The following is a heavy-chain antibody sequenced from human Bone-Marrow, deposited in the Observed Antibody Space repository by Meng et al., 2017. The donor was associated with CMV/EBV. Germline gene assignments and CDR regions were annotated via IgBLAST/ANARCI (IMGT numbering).Heavy chain of an antibody. V-gene: IGHV4-61*01. CDR2: IYYSGGT. Sequence: ESLKISCTVSGGSVSSGSYYWSWIRQPPGKGLEWIGYIYYSGGTNYNPSLKSRVTISVDTSKNQFSLKLSSVTAADTAVYYCARVGYCSSTSCYTPYYYYYGMDVWGQGTTVTVSS. CDR3: ARVGYCSSTSCYTPYYYYYGMDV. J-gene: IGHJ6*02. D-gene: IGHD2-2*02. CDR1: GGSVSSGSYY.